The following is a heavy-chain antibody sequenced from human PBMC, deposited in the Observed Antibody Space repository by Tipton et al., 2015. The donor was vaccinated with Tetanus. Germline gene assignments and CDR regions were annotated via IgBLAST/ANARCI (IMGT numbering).Heavy chain of an antibody. CDR1: AGSFSGYY. Sequence: TLSLTCAVYAGSFSGYYWSWIRQPPGKGLEWIGEINHSGSTNYNPSLKSRVTISVDTSKNQFSLKLTSVTAADTAVYYCARSWARDFGGDHYYFDLWGRGTLVAVSS. V-gene: IGHV4-34*01. D-gene: IGHD2-21*02. J-gene: IGHJ2*01. CDR2: INHSGST. CDR3: ARSWARDFGGDHYYFDL.